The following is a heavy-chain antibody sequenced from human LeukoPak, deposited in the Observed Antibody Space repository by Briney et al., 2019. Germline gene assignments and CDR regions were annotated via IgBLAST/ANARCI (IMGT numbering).Heavy chain of an antibody. CDR1: GFTFSDYS. CDR3: ARQNKRSGYYYEGFNY. CDR2: ISYDGSNK. V-gene: IGHV3-30*19. D-gene: IGHD3-22*01. J-gene: IGHJ4*02. Sequence: QPGGSLRLSCAASGFTFSDYSMHWVRQAPGKGLEWVAVISYDGSNKYYADSVKGRFTISRDNSKNTLYLQVNSLRAEDTAVYYCARQNKRSGYYYEGFNYWGQGTLVTVSS.